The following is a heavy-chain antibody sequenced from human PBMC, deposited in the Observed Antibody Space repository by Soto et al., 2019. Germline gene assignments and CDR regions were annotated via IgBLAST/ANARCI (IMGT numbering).Heavy chain of an antibody. V-gene: IGHV4-4*07. CDR3: ARGQRFSDWFDP. J-gene: IGHJ5*02. CDR1: GGTISGYY. CDR2: IYSSGNT. Sequence: PSETLSLTCSVSGGTISGYYWTWIRQPAGKGLEWIGRIYSSGNTKYNPSLQSRVTMSLDTSNNQFSLRLTSVTAADTAVYYCARGQRFSDWFDPWGQGTLVTASS. D-gene: IGHD3-3*01.